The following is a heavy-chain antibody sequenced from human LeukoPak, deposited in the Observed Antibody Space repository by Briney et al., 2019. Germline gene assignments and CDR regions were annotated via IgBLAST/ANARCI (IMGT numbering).Heavy chain of an antibody. J-gene: IGHJ5*02. D-gene: IGHD3-9*01. V-gene: IGHV4-59*01. CDR3: AGSGAVLRYFDWFDP. CDR1: GGSISSYY. CDR2: IYYSGST. Sequence: SETLSLTCTVSGGSISSYYWSWIRQPPGKGLEWIGYIYYSGSTNYNPSLKSRVTISVDTSKNQFSLKLSSVTAADTAVYYCAGSGAVLRYFDWFDPWGQGTLVTVSS.